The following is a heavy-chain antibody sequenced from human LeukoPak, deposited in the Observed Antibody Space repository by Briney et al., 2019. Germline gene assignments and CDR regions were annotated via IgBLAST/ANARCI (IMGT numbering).Heavy chain of an antibody. CDR1: GYTFTSYY. D-gene: IGHD5-18*01. CDR2: INPNSGGT. Sequence: GASVKVSCKASGYTFTSYYMHCVRQAPGQGLEWMGWINPNSGGTNYAQKFQGRVTMTRDTSISTAYMELSRLRSDDTAVYYCARVRTWIQLWYFDYWGQGTLVTVSS. J-gene: IGHJ4*02. CDR3: ARVRTWIQLWYFDY. V-gene: IGHV1-2*02.